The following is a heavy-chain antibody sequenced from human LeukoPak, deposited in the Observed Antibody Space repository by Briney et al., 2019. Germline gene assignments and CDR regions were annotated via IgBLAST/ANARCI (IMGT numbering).Heavy chain of an antibody. J-gene: IGHJ4*02. Sequence: SETLSLTWTVSGVSISGFYWNWIRQPPRKGLEWVGYSHTGGSISSNPSLNSRVAFSMDTSKNQVSLRLNSVTATDTAVYYCARRRGGFGEGEFDYWGQGIPVTVST. CDR1: GVSISGFY. D-gene: IGHD3-10*01. CDR2: SHTGGSI. CDR3: ARRRGGFGEGEFDY. V-gene: IGHV4-4*08.